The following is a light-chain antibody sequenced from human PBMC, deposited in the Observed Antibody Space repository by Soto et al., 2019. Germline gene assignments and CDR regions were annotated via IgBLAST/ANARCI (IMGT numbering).Light chain of an antibody. CDR3: QQYGSSPWP. J-gene: IGKJ1*01. V-gene: IGKV3-20*01. Sequence: EIVLTQSPGTLSLSPGERATLSCRASQSVSSSYLAWYQQKPGQAPRLLIYGASSRATGIPDRFSGSGSGTDFTLTISRLEPEDFAVYYCQQYGSSPWPFGQGTKV. CDR1: QSVSSSY. CDR2: GAS.